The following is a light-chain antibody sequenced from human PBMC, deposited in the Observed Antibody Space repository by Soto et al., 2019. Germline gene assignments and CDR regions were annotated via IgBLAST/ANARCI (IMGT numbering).Light chain of an antibody. CDR2: DAS. CDR1: QSVDSR. J-gene: IGKJ1*01. CDR3: QHNDSFWS. Sequence: QMTQSPSTLSAPIGDRVTITCRASQSVDSRLAWYQQKPGKGPKLLVYDASTLETGVPSRFSGSGSGAEFTLTITGLQPEDIATYSCQHNDSFWSFGQGTKVDIK. V-gene: IGKV1-5*01.